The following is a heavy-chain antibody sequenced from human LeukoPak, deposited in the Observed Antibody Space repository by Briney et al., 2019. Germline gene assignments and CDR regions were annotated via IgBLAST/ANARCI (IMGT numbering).Heavy chain of an antibody. J-gene: IGHJ3*02. D-gene: IGHD3-10*01. V-gene: IGHV3-30*02. CDR1: GFTFSSYG. CDR3: AKGGIGGSGSYYNVGDAFDI. CDR2: IRYDGSNK. Sequence: GGSLRLSCAASGFTFSSYGMHWVRQAPGKGLEWVAFIRYDGSNKYYADSVKGRFTISRDNSKNTLYLQMNSLRAEDTAVYYCAKGGIGGSGSYYNVGDAFDIWGQGTMVTVSS.